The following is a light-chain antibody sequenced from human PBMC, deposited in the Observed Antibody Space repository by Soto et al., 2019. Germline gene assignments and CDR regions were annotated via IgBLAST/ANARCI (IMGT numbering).Light chain of an antibody. CDR1: SGHSSYA. V-gene: IGLV4-69*01. CDR2: LSSDGSH. J-gene: IGLJ2*01. CDR3: QTWDAGARVV. Sequence: QSVLTQSPSASASLGASVKLTCTLSSGHSSYAIAWHQQQPEKSPRYLMKLSSDGSHSKGDGIPDRFSGSSPGAERYLTISSLQSEDEADYYCQTWDAGARVVFGGGTKLTVL.